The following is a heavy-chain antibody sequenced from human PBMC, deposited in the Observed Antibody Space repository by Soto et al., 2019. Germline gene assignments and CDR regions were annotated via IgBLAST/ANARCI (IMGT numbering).Heavy chain of an antibody. CDR1: GGSFSSISNHY. Sequence: PSETLSLTCTFSGGSFSSISNHYCSWIRQPPGKGLEWIGYISYSGYTRYNPSLKSRLIISVDTSKNQFSLKLSSVTAADTAVYYCARVRRTGWELPLHRDYFDYWGQGTLVTVSS. J-gene: IGHJ4*02. CDR2: ISYSGYT. D-gene: IGHD1-26*01. CDR3: ARVRRTGWELPLHRDYFDY. V-gene: IGHV4-61*01.